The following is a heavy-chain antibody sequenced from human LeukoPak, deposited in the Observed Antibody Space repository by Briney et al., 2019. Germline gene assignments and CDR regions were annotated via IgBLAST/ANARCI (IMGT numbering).Heavy chain of an antibody. CDR3: ARGVQKSGWYLDS. J-gene: IGHJ4*02. CDR1: VGSFSDYY. Sequence: SETLSLTCGVHVGSFSDYYWTWIRQPPGRGLEWIGEISHIGNAIYSPSLTSRVTISLDTSHNQFSLKLTSVTAADTALYYCARGVQKSGWYLDSWGQGTLVTVSS. CDR2: ISHIGNA. D-gene: IGHD6-19*01. V-gene: IGHV4-34*01.